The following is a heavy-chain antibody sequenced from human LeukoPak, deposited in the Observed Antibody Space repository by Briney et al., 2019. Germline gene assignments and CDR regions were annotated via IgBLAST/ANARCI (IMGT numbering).Heavy chain of an antibody. Sequence: GGSLRLSCAASGFTFSSYWMNWVRQAPGKGLEWVANIKQDGSEKYYVDSVKGRFTISRDNAKKSLYLQMNSLRAEDTAVYYCAKERALRYFDWLLPDFDYWGQGTLVTVSS. CDR3: AKERALRYFDWLLPDFDY. J-gene: IGHJ4*02. D-gene: IGHD3-9*01. CDR1: GFTFSSYW. V-gene: IGHV3-7*01. CDR2: IKQDGSEK.